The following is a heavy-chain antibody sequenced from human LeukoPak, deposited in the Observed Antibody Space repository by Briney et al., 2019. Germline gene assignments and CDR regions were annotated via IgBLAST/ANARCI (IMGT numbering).Heavy chain of an antibody. V-gene: IGHV3-53*01. CDR3: ARERGRGRDSPWFDY. CDR1: GFIVSGDF. J-gene: IGHJ4*02. D-gene: IGHD1-26*01. Sequence: GGSLRLSCAASGFIVSGDFMSWVRQAPGKGLEWVSVIYSDGSTYYADSVKGRFTTSRDNSKNTLDLQMTGLRAEDTAVYYCARERGRGRDSPWFDYWGQGTLVTVSS. CDR2: IYSDGST.